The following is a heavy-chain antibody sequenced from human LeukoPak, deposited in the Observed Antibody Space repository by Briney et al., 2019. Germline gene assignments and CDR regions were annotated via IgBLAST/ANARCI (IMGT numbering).Heavy chain of an antibody. CDR3: AKESGKFDY. J-gene: IGHJ4*02. Sequence: GGSLRLSCAASGFTFDDYAMHWVRQAPGKGLEWVSLISGDGGRTHYADSVKGRFSISRDNSKNSLYLQMNSLRSEDTAMYYCAKESGKFDYWGQGTLVAVSS. CDR2: ISGDGGRT. V-gene: IGHV3-43*02. CDR1: GFTFDDYA.